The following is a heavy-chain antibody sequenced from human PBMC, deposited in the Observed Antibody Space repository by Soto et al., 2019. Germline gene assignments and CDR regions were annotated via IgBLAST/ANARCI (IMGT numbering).Heavy chain of an antibody. D-gene: IGHD2-2*01. Sequence: QVQLVQPGTEVKKPGASVKVSCKTSGYSFTKYGLHWVRQAPGQRLEWMGWINPGNGDTKYSQKFQGRVTITRETSATTAYMELSSLRSEDSAVFYCARPDCSSTSCYNYYYYGMDVWGQGTTVTVSS. CDR2: INPGNGDT. CDR1: GYSFTKYG. J-gene: IGHJ6*02. V-gene: IGHV1-3*01. CDR3: ARPDCSSTSCYNYYYYGMDV.